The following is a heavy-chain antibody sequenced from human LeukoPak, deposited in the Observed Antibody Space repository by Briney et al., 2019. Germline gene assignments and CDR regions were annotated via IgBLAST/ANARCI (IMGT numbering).Heavy chain of an antibody. Sequence: SETLSLTCAVSGGSISSYNWTWIRQPPGQGLEWIGYIHYSGSTNYNPSLKSRVTISVDTSKNQFSLKLSSVTAADTAVYYCARQHRYCSGGSCYSDAFDIWGQGTMVIVSS. D-gene: IGHD2-15*01. CDR2: IHYSGST. CDR1: GGSISSYN. J-gene: IGHJ3*02. CDR3: ARQHRYCSGGSCYSDAFDI. V-gene: IGHV4-59*08.